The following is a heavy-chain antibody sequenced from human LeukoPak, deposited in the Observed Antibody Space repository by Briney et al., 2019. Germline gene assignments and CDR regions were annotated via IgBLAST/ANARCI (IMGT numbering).Heavy chain of an antibody. J-gene: IGHJ3*02. D-gene: IGHD2-15*01. V-gene: IGHV3-74*01. CDR3: ARVRSGGTTGGAFDI. CDR2: INSDGSST. CDR1: GFTFSSYW. Sequence: GGSLRLSCAASGFTFSSYWMHWVRQAPGKGLVWVSRINSDGSSTSYADPVKGRFTISRDNAKNTLYLQMNSLRAEDTAVYYCARVRSGGTTGGAFDIWGQGTMVTVSS.